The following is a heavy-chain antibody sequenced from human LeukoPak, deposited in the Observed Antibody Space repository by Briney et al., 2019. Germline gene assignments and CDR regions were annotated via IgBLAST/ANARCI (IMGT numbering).Heavy chain of an antibody. J-gene: IGHJ4*02. CDR3: AWSSTAENDKGFDC. CDR1: GGTFSSYA. V-gene: IGHV1-69*13. D-gene: IGHD3-9*01. Sequence: GASVKVSCKASGGTFSSYAISWVRQAPGQGLEWMGGIIPIFGTANYAQKFEGRVTITADESTSTAYMELSSLRSEDTAVYYCAWSSTAENDKGFDCWGQGTLVTVSS. CDR2: IIPIFGTA.